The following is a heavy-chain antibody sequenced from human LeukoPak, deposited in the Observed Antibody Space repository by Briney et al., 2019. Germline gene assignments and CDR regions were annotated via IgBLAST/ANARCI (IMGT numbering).Heavy chain of an antibody. Sequence: SETLSLTCTVSGGSISSSTYYWGWIRQPPGKGLEWIGSLYYSGSTYYNPSLKSRVTISEDTSKNQFSLKLNSVTAADTAVYYCARQHSSGWLLDYWGQGTLVTVSS. CDR2: LYYSGST. D-gene: IGHD6-19*01. J-gene: IGHJ4*02. V-gene: IGHV4-39*01. CDR1: GGSISSSTYY. CDR3: ARQHSSGWLLDY.